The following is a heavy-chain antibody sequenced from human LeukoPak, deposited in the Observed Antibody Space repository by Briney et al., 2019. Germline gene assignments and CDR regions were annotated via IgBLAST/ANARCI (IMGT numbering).Heavy chain of an antibody. CDR1: GGTFSSYA. Sequence: GASVKVSCKASGGTFSSYAISWVRQAPGQGLEWMGRIIPILGIANYAQKFQGRVTITADKSTSTAYMELSSLRSEDTAVYYCARGVGIFGVVTYFDYWGQGTLVTVSS. D-gene: IGHD3-3*01. V-gene: IGHV1-69*04. J-gene: IGHJ4*02. CDR2: IIPILGIA. CDR3: ARGVGIFGVVTYFDY.